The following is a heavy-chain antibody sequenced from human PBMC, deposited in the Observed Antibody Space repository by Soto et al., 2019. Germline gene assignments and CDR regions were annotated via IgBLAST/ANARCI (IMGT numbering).Heavy chain of an antibody. Sequence: TSETLSLTCTVSGGSVSSGSYYLSWIRQPPGKGLEWIGYIYHSGSTNYYPSLKSRVTISVDTSKNQFSLKLSSVTAADTAVYYCARERIQSPDCDDTTCFFREGNWFDPWGQGTLVTVSS. CDR2: IYHSGST. V-gene: IGHV4-61*01. D-gene: IGHD2-2*01. CDR3: ARERIQSPDCDDTTCFFREGNWFDP. CDR1: GGSVSSGSYY. J-gene: IGHJ5*02.